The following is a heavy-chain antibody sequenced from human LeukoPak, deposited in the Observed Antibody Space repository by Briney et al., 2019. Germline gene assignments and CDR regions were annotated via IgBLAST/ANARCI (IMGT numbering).Heavy chain of an antibody. J-gene: IGHJ4*01. CDR3: ARGGANWNYVEN. CDR1: GYSISSGYY. CDR2: IYHSGST. D-gene: IGHD1-20*01. V-gene: IGHV4-38-2*02. Sequence: SETLSLTCTVSGYSISSGYYWGWIRQPPGKGLEWIGSIYHSGSTYYNPSLKSRVTISVDTSKNQFSLKLTSVTAADTAVYYCARGGANWNYVENCGHGKLVTVSS.